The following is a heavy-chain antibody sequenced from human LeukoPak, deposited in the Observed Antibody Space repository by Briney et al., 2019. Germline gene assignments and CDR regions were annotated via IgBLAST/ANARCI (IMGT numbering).Heavy chain of an antibody. D-gene: IGHD6-19*01. V-gene: IGHV3-23*01. CDR2: ISGSGGST. Sequence: GGSLRLSCAASGFTFSSYAMNWVRQAPGKGLEWVSTISGSGGSTYYADSVKGRVTISRDNSKNTLYLQMNSLRAEDTAVYYCAKDAGSTPVAGTGPYYYYGMDVWGQGTTVTVSS. CDR3: AKDAGSTPVAGTGPYYYYGMDV. J-gene: IGHJ6*02. CDR1: GFTFSSYA.